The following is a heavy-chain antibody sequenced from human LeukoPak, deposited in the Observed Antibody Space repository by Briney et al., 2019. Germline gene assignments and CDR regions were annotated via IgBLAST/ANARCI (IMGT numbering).Heavy chain of an antibody. CDR2: MSSSGNVK. CDR3: ASNTYGDYVSFDY. J-gene: IGHJ4*02. Sequence: GGSLRLSCGASGFTFSDYEMNWVRQPPGKGLEWVSYMSSSGNVKYYADSVKGRFTIPRDNAKNSLYLQMNSLRAEDTAVYYCASNTYGDYVSFDYWGQGTLVIVSS. D-gene: IGHD4-17*01. V-gene: IGHV3-48*03. CDR1: GFTFSDYE.